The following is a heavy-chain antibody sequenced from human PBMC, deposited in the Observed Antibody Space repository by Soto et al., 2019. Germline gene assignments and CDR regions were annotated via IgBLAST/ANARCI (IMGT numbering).Heavy chain of an antibody. V-gene: IGHV3-48*02. D-gene: IGHD3-3*01. CDR1: GYTLSSYS. Sequence: PSRSSRVTRAASGYTLSSYSMNWVRQAPGKGLEWVSYISSSSSTIYYADSVKGRFTISRDNAKNSLYLQMNSLRDEDTAVYYCARYWSGWNYAFYICGQGTMVTVSS. J-gene: IGHJ3*02. CDR2: ISSSSSTI. CDR3: ARYWSGWNYAFYI.